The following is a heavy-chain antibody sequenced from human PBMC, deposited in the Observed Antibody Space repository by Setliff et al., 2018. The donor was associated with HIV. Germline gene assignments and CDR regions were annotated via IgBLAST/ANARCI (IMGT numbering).Heavy chain of an antibody. Sequence: SETLSLTCTVSGDSITSTNYYWGWIRQPPGKGLEWIGSISYSGSTYYKSSLKSRVTISVDASKNHFSLKLSSVTAADTAVYYCARVGGPGWAFDIWGQGTMVTVSS. J-gene: IGHJ3*02. CDR1: GDSITSTNYY. CDR2: ISYSGST. D-gene: IGHD2-15*01. V-gene: IGHV4-39*07. CDR3: ARVGGPGWAFDI.